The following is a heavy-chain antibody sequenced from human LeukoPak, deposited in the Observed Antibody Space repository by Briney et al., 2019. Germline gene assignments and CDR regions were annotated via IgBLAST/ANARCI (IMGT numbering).Heavy chain of an antibody. D-gene: IGHD3-22*01. Sequence: KPSETLSLTCTVSGGSISTSSYYWGWIRQPPGKGLEWIGSIYYSGSTYYNPSLKSRVTISVDTSKNQFSLKLSSVTAADTAVYYCARTSLGGYYDSSGLYYFDYWGQGTLVTVSS. J-gene: IGHJ4*02. CDR2: IYYSGST. CDR3: ARTSLGGYYDSSGLYYFDY. V-gene: IGHV4-39*07. CDR1: GGSISTSSYY.